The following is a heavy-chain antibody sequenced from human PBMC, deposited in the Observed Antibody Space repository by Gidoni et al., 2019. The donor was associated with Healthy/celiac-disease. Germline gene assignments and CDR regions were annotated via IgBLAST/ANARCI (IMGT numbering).Heavy chain of an antibody. J-gene: IGHJ4*02. CDR1: GFPFSSYE. V-gene: IGHV3-48*03. D-gene: IGHD5-18*01. CDR3: AREQLRGYSWDY. CDR2: IRSSGSTI. Sequence: EVQLVESGGGLVPPGGSLQLSCSASGFPFSSYEMNWVRQAPGKGLEWVSYIRSSGSTIYYADSVKGRFTISRDNDKNSLYLKMNSLRAEDTAVYYCAREQLRGYSWDYWGQGTLVTVSS.